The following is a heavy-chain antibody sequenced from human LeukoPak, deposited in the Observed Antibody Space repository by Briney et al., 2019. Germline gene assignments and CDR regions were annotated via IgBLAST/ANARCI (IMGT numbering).Heavy chain of an antibody. CDR3: ARGGVVRGVILILYYFDY. CDR2: INPNSGGT. CDR1: GYTFTGYY. J-gene: IGHJ4*02. D-gene: IGHD3-10*01. Sequence: ASVKVSCKASGYTFTGYYMHWVRQAPGQGLEWMGWINPNSGGTNYAQKFQGRVTMTRDTSISTAYMELSRLRSDEPAVYYCARGGVVRGVILILYYFDYWGQGTLVTVSS. V-gene: IGHV1-2*02.